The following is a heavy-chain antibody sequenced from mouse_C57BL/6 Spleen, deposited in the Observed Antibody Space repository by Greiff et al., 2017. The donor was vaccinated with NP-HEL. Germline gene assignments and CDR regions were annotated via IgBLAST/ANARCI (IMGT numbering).Heavy chain of an antibody. Sequence: EVKLMESGGGLVKPGGSLKLSCAASGFTFSSYAMSWVRQTPEKRLEWVATISDGGSYTYYPDNVKGRFTISRDNAKNNLYMQMSHLKSEATDMYNCARDTTTVRAWCAYWGQGTLVTVSA. CDR1: GFTFSSYA. V-gene: IGHV5-4*03. CDR2: ISDGGSYT. D-gene: IGHD1-1*01. CDR3: ARDTTTVRAWCAY. J-gene: IGHJ3*01.